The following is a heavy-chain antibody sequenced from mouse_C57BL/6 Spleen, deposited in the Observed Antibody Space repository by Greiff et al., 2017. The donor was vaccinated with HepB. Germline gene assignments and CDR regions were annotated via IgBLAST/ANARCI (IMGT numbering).Heavy chain of an antibody. Sequence: QVQLQQSGPELVKPGASVKISCKASGYSFTSYYIHWVKQRPGQGLEWIGWIYPGSGNTKYNEKFKGKATLTADTSSSTAYMQLSSLTSEESAVYYCARDGTGAMDYWGQGTSVTVSS. CDR2: IYPGSGNT. J-gene: IGHJ4*01. CDR1: GYSFTSYY. CDR3: ARDGTGAMDY. D-gene: IGHD2-1*01. V-gene: IGHV1-66*01.